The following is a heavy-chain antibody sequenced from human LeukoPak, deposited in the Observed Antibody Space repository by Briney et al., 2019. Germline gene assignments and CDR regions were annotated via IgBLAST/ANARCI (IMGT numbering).Heavy chain of an antibody. J-gene: IGHJ4*02. CDR3: ASSSREY. CDR2: IKHEGSEK. Sequence: GGSLRLSWAASGFTLSKHWMSWVRQAPGKGLEGVANIKHEGSEKYYVDSVKGRFTISRDNAKNSLYLQMNSLRAENTAVYYGASSSREYWGQGTLVTVSS. V-gene: IGHV3-7*01. D-gene: IGHD6-13*01. CDR1: GFTLSKHW.